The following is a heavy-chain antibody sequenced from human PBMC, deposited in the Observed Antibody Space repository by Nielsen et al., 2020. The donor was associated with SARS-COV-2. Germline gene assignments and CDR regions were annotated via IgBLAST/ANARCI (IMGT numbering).Heavy chain of an antibody. CDR1: GYTFTSNG. D-gene: IGHD4-11*01. V-gene: IGHV1-18*01. CDR2: ISTHKGKT. Sequence: ASVKVSCKASGYTFTSNGISWVRQAPGQGLEWMGWISTHKGKTNYAQKLQGRVTMTTDTSTSTAYMGVRSLRSDDTAVYYCARDKDYTFDYWGQGTLVTVSS. CDR3: ARDKDYTFDY. J-gene: IGHJ4*02.